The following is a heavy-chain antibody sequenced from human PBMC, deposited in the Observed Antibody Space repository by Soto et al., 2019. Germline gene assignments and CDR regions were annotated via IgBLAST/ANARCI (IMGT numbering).Heavy chain of an antibody. CDR2: ISYDGSNK. V-gene: IGHV3-30*18. D-gene: IGHD6-25*01. CDR3: AKDLLRPGRAYGMDV. CDR1: GFTFSSYG. J-gene: IGHJ6*02. Sequence: QVQLVESGGGVVQPGRSLRLSCAASGFTFSSYGMHWVRQAPGKGLEWVAVISYDGSNKYYADSAKGRFTISRDNSKNTLFLQMNSLRAEDTAVYYCAKDLLRPGRAYGMDVWGQGTTATVSS.